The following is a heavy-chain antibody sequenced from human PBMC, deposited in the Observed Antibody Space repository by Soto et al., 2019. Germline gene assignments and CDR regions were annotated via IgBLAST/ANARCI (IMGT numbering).Heavy chain of an antibody. CDR1: RFTFSTYW. D-gene: IGHD6-6*01. CDR2: VNGDGSTT. CDR3: ARSSIVPYGRFFDS. J-gene: IGHJ4*02. Sequence: EVQLVESGGGLVQPGGSLRLSCAASRFTFSTYWMHWVRQAPGKGLVWVSHVNGDGSTTDYADSVKGRFTISRDNAKNTLYLQMNSLRAEDTAVYYCARSSIVPYGRFFDSWDQGTLVTVSS. V-gene: IGHV3-74*01.